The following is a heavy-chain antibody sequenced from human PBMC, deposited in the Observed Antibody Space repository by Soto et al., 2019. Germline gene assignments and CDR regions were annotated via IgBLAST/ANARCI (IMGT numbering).Heavy chain of an antibody. V-gene: IGHV4-39*01. CDR2: IYYSGST. J-gene: IGHJ4*02. CDR1: GGSISSSSYY. D-gene: IGHD5-18*01. CDR3: ARLGGYSHRRAAVVY. Sequence: SETLSLTCTVSGGSISSSSYYWGWIRQPPGKGLEWIGSIYYSGSTYYNPSLKSRVTISVDTSKNQFSLKLSSVTAADTAVYYCARLGGYSHRRAAVVYWGQGTLVTVSP.